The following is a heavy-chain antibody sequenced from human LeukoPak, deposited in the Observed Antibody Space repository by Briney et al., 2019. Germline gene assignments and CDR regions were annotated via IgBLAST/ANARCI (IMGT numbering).Heavy chain of an antibody. Sequence: ASVKVSCKASGYTFTIYYIHWVRQAPAQGLEWMGIINPSGGSTSYAQKFQGRVTMTRDTSTSTVYMELSSLRSEDTAMYYCTRDSYSGYDRSLGYWGQGTLVTVSS. D-gene: IGHD5-12*01. CDR2: INPSGGST. J-gene: IGHJ4*02. CDR3: TRDSYSGYDRSLGY. V-gene: IGHV1-46*03. CDR1: GYTFTIYY.